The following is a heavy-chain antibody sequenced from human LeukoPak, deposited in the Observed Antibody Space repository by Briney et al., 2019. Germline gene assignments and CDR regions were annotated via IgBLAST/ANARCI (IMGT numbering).Heavy chain of an antibody. CDR2: ISSSSSYI. Sequence: GGSLRLSCAASGFTFSSYSMNWVRQAPGKGLESVSSISSSSSYIYYADSVKGRFTISRDNAKNSLYLQMNSLRAEDTAVYYCARTMAVAGTIDYWGQGTLVTVSS. J-gene: IGHJ4*02. CDR3: ARTMAVAGTIDY. CDR1: GFTFSSYS. V-gene: IGHV3-21*01. D-gene: IGHD6-19*01.